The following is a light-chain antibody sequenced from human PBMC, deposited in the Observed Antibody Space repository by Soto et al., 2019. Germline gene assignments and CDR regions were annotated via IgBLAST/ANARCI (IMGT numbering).Light chain of an antibody. V-gene: IGKV3-20*01. CDR1: QSVSSTY. CDR2: GAS. J-gene: IGKJ3*01. CDR3: QQYGRSPPFT. Sequence: IVLTQSPGTLSLSPGERATLSCRASQSVSSTYIAWYQQNPGQAPRLLIYGASSRATGIPDRFSGSGSGTDFPLTISRLEPEDFAVYFCQQYGRSPPFTFGPGTKVEIK.